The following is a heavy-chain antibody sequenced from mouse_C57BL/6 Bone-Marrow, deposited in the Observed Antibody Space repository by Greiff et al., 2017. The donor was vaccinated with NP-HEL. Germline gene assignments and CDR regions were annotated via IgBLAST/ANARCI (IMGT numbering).Heavy chain of an antibody. CDR2: IDPENGDT. Sequence: EVQLQESGAELVRPGASVKLSCTASGFNIKDDYMHWVKQRPEQGLEWIGWIDPENGDTEYASKFQGKATITADTSSNSAYLQLSSLTSEDTAVYYCTSGLRRFDYWGQGTTLTVSS. J-gene: IGHJ2*01. CDR1: GFNIKDDY. CDR3: TSGLRRFDY. V-gene: IGHV14-4*01. D-gene: IGHD2-4*01.